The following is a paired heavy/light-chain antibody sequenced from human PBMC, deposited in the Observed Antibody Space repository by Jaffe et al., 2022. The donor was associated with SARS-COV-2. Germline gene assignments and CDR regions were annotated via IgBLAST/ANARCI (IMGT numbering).Light chain of an antibody. CDR1: SSNIGSNT. CDR3: ATWDDSRNGPV. CDR2: SNN. V-gene: IGLV1-44*01. Sequence: QSVLTQPPSASGTPGQRVTISCSGSSSNIGSNTVNWYQQLPGTAPKLLIHSNNQRPSGVPERFSGSKFGTSGSLAISGLQSEDEADYYCATWDDSRNGPVFGGGTKLTVL. J-gene: IGLJ3*02.
Heavy chain of an antibody. CDR3: AREGSGSSWAGMYYFDY. D-gene: IGHD1-26*01. V-gene: IGHV3-66*02. CDR2: IYSGGRT. J-gene: IGHJ4*02. Sequence: EVQLVESGGGLVQPGGSLRLSCAASGFPVSSNYMGWVRQAPGKGLEWVSVIYSGGRTYYAASVKGRFTISRDNSKSTLYLQMSSLRLEDTAVYYCAREGSGSSWAGMYYFDYWGQGTLVTVSS. CDR1: GFPVSSNY.